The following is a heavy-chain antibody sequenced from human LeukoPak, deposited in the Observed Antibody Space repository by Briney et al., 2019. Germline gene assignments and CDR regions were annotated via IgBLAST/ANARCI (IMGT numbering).Heavy chain of an antibody. Sequence: GGSLRLSCAASGFTFDDYGMSWVRQAPGKGLEWLSGINWNGGSTGYADSVKGRFTISRDNAKNSLYLQMNSLRAEDTALYYCARAGIYCSRGSCYSWFDPWGQGTLVTVSS. CDR2: INWNGGST. D-gene: IGHD2-15*01. V-gene: IGHV3-20*04. J-gene: IGHJ5*02. CDR3: ARAGIYCSRGSCYSWFDP. CDR1: GFTFDDYG.